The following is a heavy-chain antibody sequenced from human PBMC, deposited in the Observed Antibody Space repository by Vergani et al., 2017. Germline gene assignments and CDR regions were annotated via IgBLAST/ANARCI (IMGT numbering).Heavy chain of an antibody. D-gene: IGHD3-3*01. J-gene: IGHJ4*02. Sequence: EVQLVQSGAEVKKPGESLKISCKGSGYSFTSYWIGWVRQMPGKGLEWMGIFYPGDSDTRYRPSFQGQVTISADEYISTAYLQWSSLKASDTAMYYCARHTRRGVDFWSVPMGHFDYWGQGTLVIVSS. CDR1: GYSFTSYW. CDR2: FYPGDSDT. V-gene: IGHV5-51*01. CDR3: ARHTRRGVDFWSVPMGHFDY.